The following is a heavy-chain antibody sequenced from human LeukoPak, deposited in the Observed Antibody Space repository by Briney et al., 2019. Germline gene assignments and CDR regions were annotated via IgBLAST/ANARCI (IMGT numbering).Heavy chain of an antibody. CDR1: GFILSDYY. D-gene: IGHD5-12*01. V-gene: IGHV3-11*04. CDR2: ISTNDRTT. J-gene: IGHJ4*02. Sequence: PGGSLRLSCAASGFILSDYYMSWIRQAPGKGLEWVAYISTNDRTTYYADSVKGRFTISRDNAKNSLYLQMNSLRAEDTAVYYCARGPSGYHNTGGQGTLVTVSS. CDR3: ARGPSGYHNT.